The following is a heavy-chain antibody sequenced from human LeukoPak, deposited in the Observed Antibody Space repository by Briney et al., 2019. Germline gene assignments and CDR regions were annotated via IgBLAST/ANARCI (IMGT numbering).Heavy chain of an antibody. J-gene: IGHJ6*02. CDR2: IKQDGSEK. Sequence: GGSLRLSCGASGFTFSSYWMSWVRQAPGKGLEWVANIKQDGSEKYYVDSVKGRFTISRDNAKNSLYLQMNSLRAEDTAVYYCARDSGFYINGMDVWGQGTTVTVSS. V-gene: IGHV3-7*01. CDR1: GFTFSSYW. D-gene: IGHD3-3*01. CDR3: ARDSGFYINGMDV.